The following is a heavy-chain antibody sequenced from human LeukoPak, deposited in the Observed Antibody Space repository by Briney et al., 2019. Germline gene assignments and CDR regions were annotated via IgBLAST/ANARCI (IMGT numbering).Heavy chain of an antibody. V-gene: IGHV4-34*01. CDR3: ARKGGGQLVNTRRWFDP. J-gene: IGHJ5*02. CDR1: GGSFSGYY. D-gene: IGHD6-13*01. CDR2: IHHSGST. Sequence: SETLSLTCAIYGGSFSGYYWSWIRQPPGKGLEWIGEIHHSGSTNYNPSLKSRVTISVDTSKKQFSLKQSSVTAADTAIYYCARKGGGQLVNTRRWFDPWGQGTLVTVSS.